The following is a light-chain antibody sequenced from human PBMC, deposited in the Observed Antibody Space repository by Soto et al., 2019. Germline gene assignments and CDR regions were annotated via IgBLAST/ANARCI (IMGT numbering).Light chain of an antibody. CDR1: QSLLYSSNNKNF. Sequence: IVITDSPDSLSVSLRARATINCKSKQSLLYSSNNKNFLAWYQQKPGQPPKLLFYWASTRESGVPDRFSGSGSGTDFTLTISSLQAEDVAVYYCQQYYSTPQTFGQGTKV. CDR3: QQYYSTPQT. V-gene: IGKV4-1*01. CDR2: WAS. J-gene: IGKJ1*01.